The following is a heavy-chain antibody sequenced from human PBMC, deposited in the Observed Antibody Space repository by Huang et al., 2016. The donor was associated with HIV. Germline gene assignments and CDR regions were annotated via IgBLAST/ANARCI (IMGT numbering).Heavy chain of an antibody. CDR3: ARDPHVFVAGPFFDC. V-gene: IGHV1-3*04. J-gene: IGHJ4*02. D-gene: IGHD3-10*02. Sequence: QVQLVQSGAEVKKPGASVKVSFKASGYTFTNFAMHLVRQAPGQRLEWMGWIDTDKRDTRYSQKFQGRRTITRDTSASTAYMELSSLRSEDTAVYYWARDPHVFVAGPFFDCWGQGTLVTVSS. CDR1: GYTFTNFA. CDR2: IDTDKRDT.